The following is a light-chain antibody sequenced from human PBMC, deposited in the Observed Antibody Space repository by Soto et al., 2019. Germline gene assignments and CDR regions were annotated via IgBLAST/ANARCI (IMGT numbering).Light chain of an antibody. CDR3: HTT. CDR2: GAS. V-gene: IGKV3D-7*01. CDR1: QSVSSSY. Sequence: EIVMTQSPATLSLSPGERATLSCRASQSVSSSYLSWYQQKPGQAPRLLIYGASTRATGIPARFSGSGSGTDFTLTISSLQPEDFAVYYWHTTFGQGTKVEIK. J-gene: IGKJ1*01.